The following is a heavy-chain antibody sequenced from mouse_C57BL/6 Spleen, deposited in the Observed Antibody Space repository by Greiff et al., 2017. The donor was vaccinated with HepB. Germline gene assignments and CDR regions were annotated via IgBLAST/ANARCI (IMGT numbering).Heavy chain of an antibody. CDR1: GYSITSGYD. CDR2: ISYSGST. CDR3: ARGRVYDGYYDAMDY. J-gene: IGHJ4*01. Sequence: VQLKESGPGMVKPSQSLSLTCTVTGYSITSGYDWHWIRHFPGNKLEWMGYISYSGSTNYNPSLKSRISITHDTSKNHFFLKLNSVTTEDTATYYCARGRVYDGYYDAMDYWGQGTSVTVSS. V-gene: IGHV3-1*01. D-gene: IGHD2-3*01.